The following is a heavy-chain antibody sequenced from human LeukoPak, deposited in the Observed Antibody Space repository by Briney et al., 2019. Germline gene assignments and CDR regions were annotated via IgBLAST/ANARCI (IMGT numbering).Heavy chain of an antibody. Sequence: SETLPLTCTVSGGSISSYYWSWIRQPPGKGLEWIGYIYYSGSTNYNPSLKSRVTISVDTSKNQFSLKLSSVTAADTAVYYRARDRFPGAPLRFDPWGQGTLVTVSS. D-gene: IGHD3-16*01. J-gene: IGHJ5*02. V-gene: IGHV4-59*01. CDR2: IYYSGST. CDR3: ARDRFPGAPLRFDP. CDR1: GGSISSYY.